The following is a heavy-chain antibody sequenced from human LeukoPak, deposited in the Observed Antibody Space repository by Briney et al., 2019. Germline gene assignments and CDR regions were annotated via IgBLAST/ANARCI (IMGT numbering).Heavy chain of an antibody. J-gene: IGHJ6*03. V-gene: IGHV1-18*01. Sequence: VASVKVSCKASGYTFTSYGISWVRQAPGQGLEWMGWISAYNGNTNYAQKLQGRVTMTTDTSTSTAYMELRSLRSDDTAVYYCARDVWSGYWGLYYYYMDVWGKGTTVTVSS. D-gene: IGHD3-3*01. CDR1: GYTFTSYG. CDR3: ARDVWSGYWGLYYYYMDV. CDR2: ISAYNGNT.